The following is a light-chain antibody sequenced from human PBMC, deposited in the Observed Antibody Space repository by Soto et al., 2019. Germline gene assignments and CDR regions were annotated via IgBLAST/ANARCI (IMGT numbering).Light chain of an antibody. J-gene: IGKJ1*01. CDR3: QQYGSSPPT. CDR1: QSISSY. Sequence: EIVLTQSPGTLSLSPGERATLSCRASQSISSYLAWYQQKPGQAPRLLIFGASIRATGIPDKFSGSGSGTDFTLTISRLEPEDFAVYSCQQYGSSPPTFGQGTKVEIK. CDR2: GAS. V-gene: IGKV3-20*01.